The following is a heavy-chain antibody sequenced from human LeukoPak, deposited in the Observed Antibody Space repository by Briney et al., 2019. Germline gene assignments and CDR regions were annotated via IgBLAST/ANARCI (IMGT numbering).Heavy chain of an antibody. V-gene: IGHV3-30*03. CDR2: ISYDGSNK. J-gene: IGHJ6*03. CDR3: VRGLIRGPYVWGSYRLFYYMDV. D-gene: IGHD3-16*02. CDR1: GFTFSSYG. Sequence: GGSLRLSCAASGFTFSSYGMHGVRQAPGKGLEWVAVISYDGSNKYYADAVKGRFTISRDNSKNTLHLQMNSLRAEDTAVYYCVRGLIRGPYVWGSYRLFYYMDVWGKGTTVTVSS.